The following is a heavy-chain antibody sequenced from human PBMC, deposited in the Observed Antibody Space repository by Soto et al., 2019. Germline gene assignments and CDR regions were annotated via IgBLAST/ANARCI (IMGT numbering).Heavy chain of an antibody. V-gene: IGHV5-51*01. D-gene: IGHD3-3*01. CDR1: GCKVSTWHNFTSYW. CDR2: IYPGDSDT. J-gene: IGHJ3*02. Sequence: PGESLKISCMGSGCKVSTWHNFTSYWIGWVRQMPGKGLEWMGIIYPGDSDTRYSPSFQGQVTISADKSISTAYLQWSSLKASDTAMYYCARRRLDYDFWSGRRKDAFDIWGQGTMVTVS. CDR3: ARRRLDYDFWSGRRKDAFDI.